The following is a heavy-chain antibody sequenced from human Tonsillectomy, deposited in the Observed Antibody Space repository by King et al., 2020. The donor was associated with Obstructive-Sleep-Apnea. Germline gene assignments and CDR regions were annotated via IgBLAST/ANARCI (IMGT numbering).Heavy chain of an antibody. Sequence: VQLQQWGAGLLKPSETLSLTCAVYGGSFSGYYWSWIRQPPGKGLEWIGEINHSGSTNYNPSLKSRVTMSVDTSKNQFSLKLSSVTAADTAVYYFARTLPYYYYYYGMDVWGQGTTVTVSS. CDR3: ARTLPYYYYYYGMDV. J-gene: IGHJ6*02. V-gene: IGHV4-34*01. CDR2: INHSGST. D-gene: IGHD1-14*01. CDR1: GGSFSGYY.